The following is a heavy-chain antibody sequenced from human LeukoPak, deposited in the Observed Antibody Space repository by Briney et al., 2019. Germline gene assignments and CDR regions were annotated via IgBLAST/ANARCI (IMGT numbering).Heavy chain of an antibody. D-gene: IGHD1-1*01. J-gene: IGHJ4*02. CDR3: ARGERRSGDY. V-gene: IGHV4-38-2*02. CDR1: GYSISSGYY. CDR2: IYHSGST. Sequence: KPSETLSLTXTVSGYSISSGYYWGWIRQPPGKGLEWIGSIYHSGSTYYNPSLKSRVTISVDTSKNQFSLKLSSVTAADTAVYYCARGERRSGDYWGQGTLVTVSS.